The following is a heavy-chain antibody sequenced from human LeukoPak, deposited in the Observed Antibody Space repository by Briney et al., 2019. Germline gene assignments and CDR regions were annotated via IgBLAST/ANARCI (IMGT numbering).Heavy chain of an antibody. CDR3: ARALTRFDAFDI. CDR2: IYTSGST. CDR1: GGSISSSSYY. V-gene: IGHV4-61*02. D-gene: IGHD4-11*01. Sequence: SETLSLTCTVSGGSISSSSYYWSWIQQPAGKGLEWIGRIYTSGSTNYNPSLKSRVTISVDTSKNQFSLKLSSVTAADTAVYYCARALTRFDAFDIWGQGTMVTVSS. J-gene: IGHJ3*02.